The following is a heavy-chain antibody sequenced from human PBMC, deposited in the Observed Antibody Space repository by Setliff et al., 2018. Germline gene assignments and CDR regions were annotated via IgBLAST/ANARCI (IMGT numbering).Heavy chain of an antibody. V-gene: IGHV4-38-2*02. Sequence: PETLSLTCTVSGYSISSGYIWGWIRQPPGKGLEWVGNIGHTGSINYKPSLKSRLTISRDTSKNQVSLKLNSVTATDTAVYYCARDLGHGGDSDYWGQGILVTVSS. D-gene: IGHD2-21*02. CDR2: IGHTGSI. J-gene: IGHJ4*02. CDR3: ARDLGHGGDSDY. CDR1: GYSISSGYI.